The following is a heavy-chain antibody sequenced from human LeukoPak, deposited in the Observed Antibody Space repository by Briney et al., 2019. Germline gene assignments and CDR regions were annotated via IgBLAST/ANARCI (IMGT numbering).Heavy chain of an antibody. D-gene: IGHD6-19*01. CDR3: TTAKWLVVDY. CDR1: GFTFSNAW. CDR2: IKSKTDGGTT. V-gene: IGHV3-15*01. J-gene: IGHJ4*02. Sequence: SGGSLRLSCAASGFTFSNAWMSWVRQAPGKGLEWVDRIKSKTDGGTTDYAAPVKGRFTISRDDSKNTLYLQMNSLKTEDTAVHYCTTAKWLVVDYWGQGTLVTVSS.